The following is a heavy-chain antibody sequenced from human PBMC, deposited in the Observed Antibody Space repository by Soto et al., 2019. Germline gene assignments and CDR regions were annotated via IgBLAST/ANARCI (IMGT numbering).Heavy chain of an antibody. CDR3: ARDRPPGSLYGMDA. CDR2: ISTDSGYT. Sequence: QIPLVQSGGEVERPGASVTVSCEASGHIFTTYGLSWVRQTPAHGLEWMGWISTDSGYTQYSQFLQGRVTMTRDTSTNTGYMELRDLTSDDTGIYYCARDRPPGSLYGMDAWGQGTAVTVSS. V-gene: IGHV1-18*01. CDR1: GHIFTTYG. J-gene: IGHJ6*02.